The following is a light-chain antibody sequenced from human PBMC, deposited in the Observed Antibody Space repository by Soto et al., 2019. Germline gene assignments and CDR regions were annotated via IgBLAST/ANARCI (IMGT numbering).Light chain of an antibody. CDR2: GAS. Sequence: EIVLTQSPDTLSLSPGERATLSCRASQSVSTNSLAWYQQRPGQAPRPLIYGASSRATGTPDRFSGSGSGTDFTLIISSLQPEDAAVYYCHQYHAVLGNGFAQGTRLEIK. CDR3: HQYHAVLGNG. J-gene: IGKJ2*03. CDR1: QSVSTNS. V-gene: IGKV3-20*01.